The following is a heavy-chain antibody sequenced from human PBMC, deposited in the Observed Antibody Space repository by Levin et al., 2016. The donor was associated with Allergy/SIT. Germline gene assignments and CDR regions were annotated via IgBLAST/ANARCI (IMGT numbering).Heavy chain of an antibody. CDR2: INAGNGNT. J-gene: IGHJ6*02. CDR3: ARDWAARPYYYYYYGMDV. D-gene: IGHD6-6*01. Sequence: WVRQAPGQRLEWMGWINAGNGNTKYSQKFQGRVTITRDTSASTAYMELSSLRSEDTAVYYCARDWAARPYYYYYYGMDVWGQGTTVTVSS. V-gene: IGHV1-3*01.